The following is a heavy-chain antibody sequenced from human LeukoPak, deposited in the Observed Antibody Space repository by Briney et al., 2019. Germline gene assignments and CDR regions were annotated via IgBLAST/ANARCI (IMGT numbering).Heavy chain of an antibody. D-gene: IGHD5-12*01. CDR2: ISAYNGNT. CDR3: AREGSVATPPYYYYGMDV. CDR1: GYTFTSYG. Sequence: ASVKVSCKASGYTFTSYGISWVRQAPGQGLEWMGWISAYNGNTNYAQKLQGRVTMTTDTSTSTAYMELRSLRSDDTAVYYCAREGSVATPPYYYYGMDVWGQGTTVTVSS. V-gene: IGHV1-18*01. J-gene: IGHJ6*02.